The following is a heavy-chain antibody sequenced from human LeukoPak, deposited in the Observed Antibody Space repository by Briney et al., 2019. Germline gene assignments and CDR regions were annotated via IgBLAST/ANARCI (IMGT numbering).Heavy chain of an antibody. Sequence: GASVKVSCKASGGVFTTYAVSWVRQAPGQGLEWMGSIIPFLGTTNYAQKFQGRVTITADESTSTAYMELSSLRSEDTAVYYCARDPPYCSSTSCEAPRFDPWGQGTLVTVSS. CDR1: GGVFTTYA. CDR3: ARDPPYCSSTSCEAPRFDP. J-gene: IGHJ5*02. CDR2: IIPFLGTT. V-gene: IGHV1-69*11. D-gene: IGHD2-2*01.